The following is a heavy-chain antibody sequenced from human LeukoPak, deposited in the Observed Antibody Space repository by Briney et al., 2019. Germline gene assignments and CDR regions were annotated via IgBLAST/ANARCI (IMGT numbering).Heavy chain of an antibody. V-gene: IGHV3-21*01. CDR2: ISTTSTSI. J-gene: IGHJ3*02. D-gene: IGHD3-22*01. CDR1: GFTFSTYF. Sequence: PGGSLRLSCAASGFTFSTYFMNWVRQAPGRGLEWVSSISTTSTSIYSADSVNGRFTISGDNAKNSLYLKMNGLRAEDTAVYYCARDEGPRYYYNRDYYPDAFDIWGRGKMVTVSS. CDR3: ARDEGPRYYYNRDYYPDAFDI.